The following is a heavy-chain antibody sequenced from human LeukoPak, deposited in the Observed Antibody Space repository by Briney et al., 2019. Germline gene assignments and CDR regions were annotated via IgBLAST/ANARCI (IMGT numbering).Heavy chain of an antibody. D-gene: IGHD4-17*01. CDR1: GYTFTSYY. CDR3: AREDYGAHGN. J-gene: IGHJ4*02. Sequence: GASVKVSCKASGYTFTSYYMHWVRQAPGQGLEWMGWINAHNGNTDYAQNVQGRVTMTTDTSTSTAYMELRSLRSDDTAVYYCAREDYGAHGNWGQGTLVTVSS. V-gene: IGHV1-18*04. CDR2: INAHNGNT.